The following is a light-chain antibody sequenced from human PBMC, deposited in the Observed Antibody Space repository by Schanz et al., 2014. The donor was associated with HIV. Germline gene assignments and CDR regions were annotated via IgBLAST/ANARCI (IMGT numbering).Light chain of an antibody. CDR3: QQSYSTVS. J-gene: IGKJ1*01. Sequence: DIQMTQSPSSLSASVGDRVTITCRASQSISFYLNWYQQKPGKAPELLIYAASSLQSGVPSRFSGSRSGTDCAHASSNLQPGELATDYCQQSYSTVSYGQGTTVESK. CDR2: AAS. V-gene: IGKV1-39*01. CDR1: QSISFY.